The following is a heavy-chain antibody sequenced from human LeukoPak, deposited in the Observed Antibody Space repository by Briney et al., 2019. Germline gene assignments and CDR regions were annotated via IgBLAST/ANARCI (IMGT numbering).Heavy chain of an antibody. CDR3: AREGHYYDSSGYYYVTFDY. D-gene: IGHD3-22*01. CDR1: GFTFSSYA. CDR2: ISYDGSNK. Sequence: SGRSLRLSCAASGFTFSSYAMHWVRQAPGKGLEWVAVISYDGSNKYYADSVKGRFTISRDNSKNTLYLQMNSLRAEDTAVYYCAREGHYYDSSGYYYVTFDYWGQGTLVTVSS. J-gene: IGHJ4*02. V-gene: IGHV3-30-3*01.